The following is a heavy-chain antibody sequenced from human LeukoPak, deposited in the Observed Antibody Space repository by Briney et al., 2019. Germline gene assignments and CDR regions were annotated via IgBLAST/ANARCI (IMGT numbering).Heavy chain of an antibody. CDR2: IYPGDSDT. V-gene: IGHV5-51*01. D-gene: IGHD2-15*01. J-gene: IGHJ5*02. CDR1: GGTFSSYA. CDR3: ARGYCSGGSCYSSWFDP. Sequence: ASVKVSCKASGGTFSSYAISWVSQMPGKGLEWMGIIYPGDSDTRYSPSFQGQVTISADKSISTAYLQWSSLKASDTAMYYCARGYCSGGSCYSSWFDPWGQGTLVTVSS.